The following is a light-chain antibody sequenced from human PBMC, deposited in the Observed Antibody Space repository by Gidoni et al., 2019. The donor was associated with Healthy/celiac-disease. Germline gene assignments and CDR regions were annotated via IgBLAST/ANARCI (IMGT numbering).Light chain of an antibody. V-gene: IGKV1-5*01. J-gene: IGKJ2*01. CDR1: QSISSW. Sequence: DIQMTQSPSTLSSSVGDRVTITCRASQSISSWLAWYPQKPGKAPKLLSYDASSLESGVPSRFSGSGSGTEFTLTISSLQPDDFATYYCQQYNSYSYTFGQGTKLEIK. CDR3: QQYNSYSYT. CDR2: DAS.